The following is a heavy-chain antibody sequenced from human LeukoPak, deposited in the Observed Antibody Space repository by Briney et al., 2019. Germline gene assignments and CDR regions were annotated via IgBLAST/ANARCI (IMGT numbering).Heavy chain of an antibody. Sequence: PSETLSLTCTVSGGSLSNYYWSWIRQPPGKGLEWIGYIYYSGSTTYNPSLKSRATISVDTSKNQLSLRLSSVTAADTAVYYCTRGTMMVGPWGQGTLVTVSS. J-gene: IGHJ5*02. D-gene: IGHD3-22*01. CDR3: TRGTMMVGP. CDR1: GGSLSNYY. CDR2: IYYSGST. V-gene: IGHV4-59*01.